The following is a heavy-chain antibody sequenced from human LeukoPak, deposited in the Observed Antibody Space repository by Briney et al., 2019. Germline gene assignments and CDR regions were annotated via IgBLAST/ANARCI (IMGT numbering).Heavy chain of an antibody. CDR3: ARDSGAAQFDY. J-gene: IGHJ4*02. CDR1: GGSISSYY. V-gene: IGHV4-59*01. D-gene: IGHD1-26*01. CDR2: IYYSGST. Sequence: SETLSLTCTVSGGSISSYYWSWIRQPPGKGLEWIGYIYYSGSTNYNPSLKSRVTTSVDTSKNQFSLKLSSVTAADTAVYYCARDSGAAQFDYWGQGTLVTVSS.